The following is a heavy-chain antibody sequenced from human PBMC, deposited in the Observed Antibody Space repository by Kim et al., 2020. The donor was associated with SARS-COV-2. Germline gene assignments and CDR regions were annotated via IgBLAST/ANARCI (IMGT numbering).Heavy chain of an antibody. CDR2: IIPIFGTA. J-gene: IGHJ6*02. V-gene: IGHV1-69*13. CDR1: GGTFSSYA. CDR3: ARGGYSSSSVRYYYYGMDV. Sequence: SVKVSCKASGGTFSSYAISWVRQAPGQGLEWMGGIIPIFGTANYAQKFQGRVTITADESTSTAYMELSSLRSEDTAVYYCARGGYSSSSVRYYYYGMDVWGQGTTVNVSS. D-gene: IGHD6-6*01.